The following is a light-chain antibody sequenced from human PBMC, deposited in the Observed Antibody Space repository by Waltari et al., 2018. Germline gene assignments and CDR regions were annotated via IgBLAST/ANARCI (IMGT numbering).Light chain of an antibody. J-gene: IGKJ2*02. CDR2: AAS. Sequence: AIRMTQSPSSFSVSTGDSVTITCRASQGISSYLAWYQQKPGKAPKLLIYAASTLQSGVPSRFSGSGSGTDFTLTISCLQSEDFATYYCQQYYSYPPGTFGQGTKLEIK. CDR1: QGISSY. CDR3: QQYYSYPPGT. V-gene: IGKV1-8*01.